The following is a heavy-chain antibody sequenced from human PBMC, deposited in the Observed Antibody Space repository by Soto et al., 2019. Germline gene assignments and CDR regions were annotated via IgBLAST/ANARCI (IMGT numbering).Heavy chain of an antibody. CDR1: GGSISSSNW. CDR3: ARATALYSSSWYGYYYGMDV. Sequence: PSETLSLTCAVSGGSISSSNWWSWVRQPPGKGLEWIGEIYHSGSTNYNPSLKSRVTISVDKSKNQFSLKLSSVTAADTAVYYCARATALYSSSWYGYYYGMDVWGQGTTVTVSS. D-gene: IGHD6-13*01. J-gene: IGHJ6*02. V-gene: IGHV4-4*02. CDR2: IYHSGST.